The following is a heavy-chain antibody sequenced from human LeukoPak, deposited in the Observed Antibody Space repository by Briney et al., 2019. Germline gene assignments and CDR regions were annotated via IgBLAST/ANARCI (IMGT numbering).Heavy chain of an antibody. CDR3: AKDYGGGRRGVHDY. Sequence: PGGSLRLSCAASGFTFTTSWMHWFRQAPGKGLVWVSRIESDGTSTTYADSVKGRFTISRDNAKNTLYLQMNSLRAEDTAVYYCAKDYGGGRRGVHDYWGQGTLVTVSS. V-gene: IGHV3-74*01. CDR2: IESDGTST. CDR1: GFTFTTSW. J-gene: IGHJ4*02. D-gene: IGHD3-10*01.